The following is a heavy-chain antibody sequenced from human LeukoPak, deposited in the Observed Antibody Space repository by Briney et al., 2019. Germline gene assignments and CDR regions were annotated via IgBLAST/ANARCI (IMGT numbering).Heavy chain of an antibody. J-gene: IGHJ6*02. Sequence: GGSLRLSCAASGFTFSSYSMNWVRQAPGKGLEWVSSISSSSSYIYYADSVKGRFNISRDNAKNSLYLQMNSLRAEDTAVYYCARDPEGPSYSSSWNYYYYYGMDVWGQGTTVTVSS. CDR1: GFTFSSYS. D-gene: IGHD6-13*01. V-gene: IGHV3-21*01. CDR2: ISSSSSYI. CDR3: ARDPEGPSYSSSWNYYYYYGMDV.